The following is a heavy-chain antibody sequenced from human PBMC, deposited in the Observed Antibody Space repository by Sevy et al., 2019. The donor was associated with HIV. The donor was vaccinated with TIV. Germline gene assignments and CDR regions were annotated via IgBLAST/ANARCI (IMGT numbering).Heavy chain of an antibody. V-gene: IGHV3-23*01. CDR3: AKDLYYDNSLFDY. J-gene: IGHJ4*02. CDR2: ISGSGGSS. CDR1: EFRLSNYA. D-gene: IGHD3-22*01. Sequence: GGSLRLSCVASEFRLSNYAMNWVRQAPGKGLEWVSGISGSGGSSYYADSVKGRFTISRDNSKNTLYLQMNSLSAEDTAMYYCAKDLYYDNSLFDYWGQGILVTVSS.